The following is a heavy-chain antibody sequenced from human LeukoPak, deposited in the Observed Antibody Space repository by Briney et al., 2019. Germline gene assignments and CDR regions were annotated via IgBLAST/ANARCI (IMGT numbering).Heavy chain of an antibody. CDR3: ARGEYYLDS. Sequence: ETLSLTCAVYGGSFSAYYWSWIRQPPGKGLEWIGEIHHSGSTNYNPSLKSRVTISVDTSKNQFSLKLNSVTAADTAVYYCARGEYYLDSWGQGTLVTVSS. D-gene: IGHD3-10*01. CDR2: IHHSGST. J-gene: IGHJ4*02. CDR1: GGSFSAYY. V-gene: IGHV4-34*01.